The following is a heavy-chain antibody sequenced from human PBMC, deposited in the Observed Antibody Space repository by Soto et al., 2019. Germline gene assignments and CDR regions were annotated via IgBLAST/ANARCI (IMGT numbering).Heavy chain of an antibody. J-gene: IGHJ4*02. D-gene: IGHD1-1*01. Sequence: QVQLQESGPGLVKPSQTLSLTCTVSGGSISSGGYYWSWIRQHPGKGLEWIGYIYYSGSTYYNPSLKSRVTISVDTSKNPFSLKLSSVTAADTAVYYCARIRWGGKPFDYWGQGTLVTVSS. CDR3: ARIRWGGKPFDY. CDR2: IYYSGST. CDR1: GGSISSGGYY. V-gene: IGHV4-31*03.